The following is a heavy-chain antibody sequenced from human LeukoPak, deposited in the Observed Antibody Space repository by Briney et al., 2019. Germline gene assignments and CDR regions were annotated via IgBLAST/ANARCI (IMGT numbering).Heavy chain of an antibody. CDR2: IREDGSEK. D-gene: IGHD3-10*01. CDR3: ARDLAGHYYGSGSSFDY. Sequence: GGSLRLSCAASGFTFSSYSMNWVRQAPGKGLEWVANIREDGSEKYYVDSVKGQFTISRDNAKNSLFLQMDSLRAEDTAVYYCARDLAGHYYGSGSSFDYWGQGTLVTVS. J-gene: IGHJ4*02. V-gene: IGHV3-7*01. CDR1: GFTFSSYS.